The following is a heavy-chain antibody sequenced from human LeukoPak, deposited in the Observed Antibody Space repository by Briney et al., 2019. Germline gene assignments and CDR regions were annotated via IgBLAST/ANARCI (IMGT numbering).Heavy chain of an antibody. CDR2: IIPIFGTA. Sequence: SVKVSCKASGGTFSSYAISWVRQAPGQGLEWMVGIIPIFGTANYAQKFQGRVTITADESTSTAYMELSSLRSEDTAVYYCASPGFGDPGTFLGRFDYWGQGTLVTVSS. D-gene: IGHD1-14*01. CDR1: GGTFSSYA. J-gene: IGHJ4*02. V-gene: IGHV1-69*01. CDR3: ASPGFGDPGTFLGRFDY.